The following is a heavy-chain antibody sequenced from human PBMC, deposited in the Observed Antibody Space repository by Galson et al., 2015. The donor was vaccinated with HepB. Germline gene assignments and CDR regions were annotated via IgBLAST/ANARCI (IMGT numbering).Heavy chain of an antibody. CDR2: IIPIFGTA. V-gene: IGHV1-69*13. CDR1: GGTFSSYA. Sequence: SVKVSCKASGGTFSSYAISWVRQAPGQGLEWMGGIIPIFGTANYAQKFQGRVTITADESTSTAYMELSSLRSEDTAVYYCARTIYDFWAVPGLRVGRGAHDYYYYYMDVWGKGTTVTVSS. CDR3: ARTIYDFWAVPGLRVGRGAHDYYYYYMDV. J-gene: IGHJ6*03. D-gene: IGHD3-3*01.